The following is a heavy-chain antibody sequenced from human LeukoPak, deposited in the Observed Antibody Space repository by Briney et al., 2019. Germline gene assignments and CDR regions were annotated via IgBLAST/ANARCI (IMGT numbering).Heavy chain of an antibody. D-gene: IGHD3-10*01. CDR2: ISSRSTTI. CDR1: GFTFSSYS. CDR3: ARADGSGIYPDY. J-gene: IGHJ4*02. Sequence: PGGSLRLSCAASGFTFSSYSMIWVRQAPGRGLEGVAHISSRSTTISYADSVRGRFTISRENAKNSLSLQMTSLRDVDTAVYYCARADGSGIYPDYWGQGTLVTVSS. V-gene: IGHV3-48*02.